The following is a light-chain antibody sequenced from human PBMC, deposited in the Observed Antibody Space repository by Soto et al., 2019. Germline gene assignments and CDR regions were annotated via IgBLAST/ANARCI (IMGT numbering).Light chain of an antibody. CDR3: SSYRRTTTVV. J-gene: IGLJ2*01. CDR1: RSDIGGYNY. V-gene: IGLV2-14*01. CDR2: EVS. Sequence: QSALTQPASVSGSPGQSITISCTGSRSDIGGYNYVSWYQHHPGKAPKLIIYEVSNRPSGVSNRFSGSKSGNTASLTISGLQAEDEADYYCSSYRRTTTVVFGGGTKLTVL.